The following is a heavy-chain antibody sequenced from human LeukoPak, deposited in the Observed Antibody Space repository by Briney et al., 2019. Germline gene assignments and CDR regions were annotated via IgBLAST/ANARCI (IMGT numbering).Heavy chain of an antibody. V-gene: IGHV3-23*01. Sequence: SSYYWGWIRQPPGKGLEWVSAISGSGGSTYYADSVKGRFTISRDNSKNTLYLQMNSLRAEDTAVYYCAKATPSYSYGYYDAFDIWGQGTMVTVSS. J-gene: IGHJ3*02. CDR1: SSYY. CDR3: AKATPSYSYGYYDAFDI. D-gene: IGHD5-18*01. CDR2: ISGSGGST.